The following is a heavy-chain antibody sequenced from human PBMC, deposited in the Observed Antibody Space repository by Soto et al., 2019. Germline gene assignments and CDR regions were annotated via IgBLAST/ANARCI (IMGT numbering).Heavy chain of an antibody. CDR3: ARGGGFCGADCYKGGIDY. V-gene: IGHV3-30-3*01. J-gene: IGHJ4*02. D-gene: IGHD2-21*02. Sequence: ESGGGVVQPGRSLRLSCAASGFTFSPYTMHWVRQTPRKGLEWVAVISNDGDDKDYADSVKGRFTVSRDNSKSTLYLQMSSLRAEDTALYYCARGGGFCGADCYKGGIDYWGQGTLVTVSP. CDR2: ISNDGDDK. CDR1: GFTFSPYT.